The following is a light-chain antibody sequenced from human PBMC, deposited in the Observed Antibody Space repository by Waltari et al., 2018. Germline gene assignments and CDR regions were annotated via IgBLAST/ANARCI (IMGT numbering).Light chain of an antibody. Sequence: DIVLTQSPATLSLSLGERATLSCRASQSVYTFLAWYQQKPGQAPRLLIYHASNRAAGIPARFSGSGSGTDFTLTISSLEPEDSAVYYCQQRANWPPLTFGGGTKVEI. CDR3: QQRANWPPLT. CDR2: HAS. CDR1: QSVYTF. V-gene: IGKV3-11*01. J-gene: IGKJ4*01.